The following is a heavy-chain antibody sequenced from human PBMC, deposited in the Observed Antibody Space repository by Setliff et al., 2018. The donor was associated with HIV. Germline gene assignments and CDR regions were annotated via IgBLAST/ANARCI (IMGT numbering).Heavy chain of an antibody. J-gene: IGHJ4*02. D-gene: IGHD2-8*01. CDR3: ARGDCTNGVCQSFDF. CDR1: GYTFTNYG. Sequence: GASVKVSCKASGYTFTNYGISWVRRAPGQGLEWMGWISTYNGNTNYAQKLQGRVTMTTDTSTSAAYMELRSLRSDDTAVYYCARGDCTNGVCQSFDFWGQGTLVTVSS. CDR2: ISTYNGNT. V-gene: IGHV1-18*01.